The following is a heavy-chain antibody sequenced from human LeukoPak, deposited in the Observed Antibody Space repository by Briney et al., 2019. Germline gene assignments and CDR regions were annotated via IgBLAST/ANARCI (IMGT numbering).Heavy chain of an antibody. Sequence: SVKGRFTISRDNAKNSLYLQMNSLRAEDTAVYYCARDLQAGYYYDSSGYYLAVGDAFDIWGQGTMVTVSS. V-gene: IGHV3-11*06. CDR3: ARDLQAGYYYDSSGYYLAVGDAFDI. D-gene: IGHD3-22*01. J-gene: IGHJ3*02.